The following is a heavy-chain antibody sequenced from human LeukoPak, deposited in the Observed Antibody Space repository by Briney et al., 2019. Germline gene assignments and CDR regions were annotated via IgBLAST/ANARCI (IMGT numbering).Heavy chain of an antibody. CDR3: XXESGSSGYYDY. Sequence: GGSLRLSCAASGFTFSSYAMSWVRQAPGKGLEWVSAISGSGGSTYYADSVKGRFTISRDNSKNTLYLQMNSLRAEDTAVYYFXXESGSSGYYDYWGQGTLVTVSS. CDR1: GFTFSSYA. V-gene: IGHV3-23*01. D-gene: IGHD3-22*01. J-gene: IGHJ4*02. CDR2: ISGSGGST.